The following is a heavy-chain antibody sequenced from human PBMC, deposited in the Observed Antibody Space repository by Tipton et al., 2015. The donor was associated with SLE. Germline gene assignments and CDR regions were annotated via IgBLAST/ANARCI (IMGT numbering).Heavy chain of an antibody. CDR2: MFYTGSA. J-gene: IGHJ4*02. D-gene: IGHD2-2*01. CDR3: APRQVDFGY. V-gene: IGHV4-39*07. Sequence: TLSLTCTVSGASVSSSVYSWGWIRQPPGKGLQWIGAMFYTGSAHYNPSLKGRVAISVDTSKNVFSLNISSVTAADTAIYYCAPRQVDFGYWGQGTLVTVSS. CDR1: GASVSSSVYS.